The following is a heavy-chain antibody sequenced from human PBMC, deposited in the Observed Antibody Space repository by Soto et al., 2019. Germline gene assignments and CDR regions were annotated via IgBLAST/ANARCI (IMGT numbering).Heavy chain of an antibody. J-gene: IGHJ4*02. Sequence: GGSLRLSCAASGFTFSSYGMHWVRQAPGKGLEWVAVIWYDGSNKYYADSVKGRFTISRDNSKNTLYLQMNSLRAEDTAVYYCAKVAMYYDSSGYFDYWGQGTLVTVSS. CDR1: GFTFSSYG. D-gene: IGHD3-22*01. CDR3: AKVAMYYDSSGYFDY. CDR2: IWYDGSNK. V-gene: IGHV3-30*02.